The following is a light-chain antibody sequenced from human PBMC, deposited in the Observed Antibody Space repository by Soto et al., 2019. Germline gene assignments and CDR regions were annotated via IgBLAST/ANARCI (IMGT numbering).Light chain of an antibody. CDR1: SSDVGGYNY. V-gene: IGLV2-14*01. CDR3: SSYTSSSTLEVV. Sequence: QSALTQPASVSGSPGQSITISCTGTSSDVGGYNYVSWYQQHPGKAPKLMIYDVSNRPSGVSNRFSGSKSGNTASLTISGLQAEDEADYDCSSYTSSSTLEVVFGGGTQLTVL. J-gene: IGLJ2*01. CDR2: DVS.